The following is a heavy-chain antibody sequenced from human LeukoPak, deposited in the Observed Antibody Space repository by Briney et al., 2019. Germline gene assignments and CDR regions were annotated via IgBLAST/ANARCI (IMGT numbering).Heavy chain of an antibody. CDR3: AKAPDSSGFPSYFDS. Sequence: PGGSLRLSCAVSGFTFRSFAMNWGRPAPGKGLEWVSSLSDSAVSSYYADSVKGRFTISRDNSKNTLYLQMNSLRAEDTATYYCAKAPDSSGFPSYFDSWGQGTLVAVSS. CDR2: LSDSAVSS. CDR1: GFTFRSFA. V-gene: IGHV3-23*01. J-gene: IGHJ4*02. D-gene: IGHD3-22*01.